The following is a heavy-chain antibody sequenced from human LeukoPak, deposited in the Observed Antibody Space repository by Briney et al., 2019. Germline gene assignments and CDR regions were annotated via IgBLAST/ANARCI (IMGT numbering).Heavy chain of an antibody. CDR2: INPNSGGT. J-gene: IGHJ5*02. Sequence: ASVKVSCKASGYTFTGYYMHWVRQAPGQGLEWMGWINPNSGGTNYAQKFQGRVTMTRDTSISTAYMELSRLRSDGTAVYYCARGGYCSSTSCYSPGNWFDPWGQGTLVTVSS. D-gene: IGHD2-2*01. CDR3: ARGGYCSSTSCYSPGNWFDP. CDR1: GYTFTGYY. V-gene: IGHV1-2*02.